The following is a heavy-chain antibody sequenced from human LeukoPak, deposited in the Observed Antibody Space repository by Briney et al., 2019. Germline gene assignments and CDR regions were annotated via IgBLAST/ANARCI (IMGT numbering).Heavy chain of an antibody. CDR2: ISYDGSNK. CDR3: AKLYYYGSGSHPPDAFDI. D-gene: IGHD3-10*01. Sequence: GGSLRLSCAASGFTFSSYGMPWVRQAPGKGLEWVAVISYDGSNKYYADSVKGRFTISRDNSKNTLYLQMNSLRAEDTAVYYCAKLYYYGSGSHPPDAFDIWGQGTMVTVSS. CDR1: GFTFSSYG. V-gene: IGHV3-30*18. J-gene: IGHJ3*02.